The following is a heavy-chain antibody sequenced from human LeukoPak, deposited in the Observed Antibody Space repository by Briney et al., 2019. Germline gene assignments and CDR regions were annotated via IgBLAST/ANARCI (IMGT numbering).Heavy chain of an antibody. D-gene: IGHD3-22*01. CDR1: GGTFSSYA. CDR3: AKHSFDSGDYFDE. V-gene: IGHV1-69*13. CDR2: IIPIFGPA. J-gene: IGHJ4*02. Sequence: SVKVSCKASGGTFSSYAISWVRQAPGQGLEWMGGIIPIFGPANYAQKFQGRVTITADESTSTAYMELSSLRSEDTAVYCCAKHSFDSGDYFDEWGQGTLVTVSS.